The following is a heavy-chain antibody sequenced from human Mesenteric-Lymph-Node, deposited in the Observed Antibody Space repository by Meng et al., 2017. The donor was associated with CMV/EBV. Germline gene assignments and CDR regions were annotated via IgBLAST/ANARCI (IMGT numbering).Heavy chain of an antibody. Sequence: GSLTLSCSVSGGSISSSSYYWGWIRQPPGRGLEWIGSIYYSGSAYYNPSLKSRATISVDTSKNQFSLKLSSVTAADTAVYYCASGVHSRYCPGTCYPVDYWGQGTLVTVSS. CDR2: IYYSGSA. D-gene: IGHD2-8*02. J-gene: IGHJ4*02. CDR1: GGSISSSSYY. CDR3: ASGVHSRYCPGTCYPVDY. V-gene: IGHV4-39*07.